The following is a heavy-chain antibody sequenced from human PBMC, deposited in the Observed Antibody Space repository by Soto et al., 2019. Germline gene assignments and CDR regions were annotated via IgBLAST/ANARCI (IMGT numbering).Heavy chain of an antibody. CDR2: ISYDGSNK. D-gene: IGHD5-18*01. CDR1: GFTFSSYG. CDR3: AKDSTPPPAPPRGYSYEVDY. J-gene: IGHJ4*02. Sequence: HPGGSLRLSCAASGFTFSSYGMHWVRQAPGKGLEWVAVISYDGSNKYYADSVKGRFTISRDNSKNTLYLQMNSLRAEDTAVYYCAKDSTPPPAPPRGYSYEVDYWGQGTLVTVSS. V-gene: IGHV3-30*18.